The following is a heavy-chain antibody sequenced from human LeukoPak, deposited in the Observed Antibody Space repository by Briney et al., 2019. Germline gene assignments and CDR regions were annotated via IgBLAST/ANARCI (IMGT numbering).Heavy chain of an antibody. Sequence: ASVKVSCTVSGYTLTEMSIHWVRQPPGGALEWMGGFDPEDGETVYAPKFQGRVTMTEDTSADTAYMELSSLRSEDTAVYYCTTCLNGAGQPVAIYYYGMDVWGQGTTDPVFS. CDR2: FDPEDGET. CDR3: TTCLNGAGQPVAIYYYGMDV. V-gene: IGHV1-24*01. D-gene: IGHD2-2*01. J-gene: IGHJ6*02. CDR1: GYTLTEMS.